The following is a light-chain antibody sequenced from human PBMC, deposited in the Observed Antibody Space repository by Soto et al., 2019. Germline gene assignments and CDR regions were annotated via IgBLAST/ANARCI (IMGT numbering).Light chain of an antibody. CDR2: GAS. CDR1: QSVSSN. J-gene: IGKJ4*01. Sequence: EIVMTQSPATLSVSPGERATLSCRASQSVSSNLAWYQHKPGQAPRLLIYGASTWATGIPARVSGSGSGTEFTLTINSLQSEDFAVYYCQHFNSWPLTFGGGTKVESK. CDR3: QHFNSWPLT. V-gene: IGKV3-15*01.